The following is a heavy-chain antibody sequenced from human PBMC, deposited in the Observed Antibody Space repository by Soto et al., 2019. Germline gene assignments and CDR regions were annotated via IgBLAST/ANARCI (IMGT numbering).Heavy chain of an antibody. CDR1: GGSISNKRYY. Sequence: SETLSLTCTVSGGSISNKRYYWGWIRQPPGKGLEWIGSIHYSGSTYDNPSLKSRVTISVDTSKNQLSLTLKSVTAADTAVYYCVRHVSLCYCTDNSGDFFSWFDAWGQGTQVTVSS. D-gene: IGHD2-8*02. CDR2: IHYSGST. J-gene: IGHJ5*02. CDR3: VRHVSLCYCTDNSGDFFSWFDA. V-gene: IGHV4-39*01.